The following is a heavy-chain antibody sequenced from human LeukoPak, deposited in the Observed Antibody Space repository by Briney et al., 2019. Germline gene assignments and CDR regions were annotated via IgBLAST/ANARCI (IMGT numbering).Heavy chain of an antibody. CDR3: ARGWSATGNPTCFDP. CDR2: IWHDGSQK. CDR1: GFTFSNSA. Sequence: GGSLRLSCTASGFTFSNSAMQWVRQAPGKGLEWVAVIWHDGSQKYYGDSVQGRFTISRDNSKNTVFLQMNDLRAEDTALYYCARGWSATGNPTCFDPWGQGTLVTVSS. J-gene: IGHJ5*02. D-gene: IGHD3-9*01. V-gene: IGHV3-33*01.